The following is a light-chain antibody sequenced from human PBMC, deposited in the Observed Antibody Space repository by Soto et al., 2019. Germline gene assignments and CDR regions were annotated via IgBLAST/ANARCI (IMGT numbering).Light chain of an antibody. CDR1: QSVSSSY. CDR2: GAS. Sequence: EIVLTQSPGTLSLSPGERATLSCRASQSVSSSYLAWYQQKPGQAPRLLIYGASSRATGIPDRFSGSGSGTDVTFTISRLEPDDFAVYYCQQYGSSLHTFGQGTKLEIK. V-gene: IGKV3-20*01. J-gene: IGKJ2*01. CDR3: QQYGSSLHT.